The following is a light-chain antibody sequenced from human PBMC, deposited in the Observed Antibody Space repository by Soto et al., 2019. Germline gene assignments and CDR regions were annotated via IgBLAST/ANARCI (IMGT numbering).Light chain of an antibody. J-gene: IGKJ4*01. Sequence: EMVVTQSPATLSVSPGERVTLSCRTSQDVSSKLAWYQQKPGQPPSLLIYDASTRATDTPARFSGSGSGTEFTLAVSSLQSEDYALYFCQQYIRWPLTIGGGTKVEIK. V-gene: IGKV3D-15*01. CDR1: QDVSSK. CDR2: DAS. CDR3: QQYIRWPLT.